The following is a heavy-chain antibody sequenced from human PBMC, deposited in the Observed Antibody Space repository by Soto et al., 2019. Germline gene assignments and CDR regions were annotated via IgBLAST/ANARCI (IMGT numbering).Heavy chain of an antibody. D-gene: IGHD3-22*01. J-gene: IGHJ4*02. CDR3: ATHKDYYDSSGYHQ. CDR1: GYTFTSYG. V-gene: IGHV1-18*04. CDR2: ISAYNGNT. Sequence: ASVKVSCKASGYTFTSYGISWVRQAPGQGLEWMGWISAYNGNTNYAQKLQGRVTMTTDTSTSTAYMELRSLRSDDTAVYYCATHKDYYDSSGYHQWGQGTLVTVSS.